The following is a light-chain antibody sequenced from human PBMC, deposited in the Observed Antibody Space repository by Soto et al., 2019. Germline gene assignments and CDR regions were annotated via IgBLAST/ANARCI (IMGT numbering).Light chain of an antibody. J-gene: IGLJ1*01. CDR3: SSTSPDL. CDR2: EVS. V-gene: IGLV2-14*01. Sequence: QSVLTQPASVSGSPGQSITISCTGTSSDVGGYKFVSWYQQHPGKAPKLIMYEVSNRPSGISNRFSGSKSGNTASLTISGLQAEDEADYYYSSTSPDLFGTGLNATVL. CDR1: SSDVGGYKF.